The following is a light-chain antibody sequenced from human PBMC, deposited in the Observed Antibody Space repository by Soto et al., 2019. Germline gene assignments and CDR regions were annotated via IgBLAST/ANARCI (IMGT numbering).Light chain of an antibody. CDR2: RDA. CDR3: HSYDSSLSGVV. J-gene: IGLJ2*01. CDR1: SSYIGAGYD. V-gene: IGLV1-40*01. Sequence: QSVLTQPPSVTGAPGQGVTISCTGSSSYIGAGYDVHWYRQLPGTAPRLLIYRDANRPSGVPDRFFGSKSGTSASLAITGLQAEDAADYYCHSYDSSLSGVVFGGGTKLTVL.